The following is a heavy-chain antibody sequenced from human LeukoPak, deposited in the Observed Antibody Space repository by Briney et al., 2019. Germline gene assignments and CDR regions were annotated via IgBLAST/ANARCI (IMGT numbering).Heavy chain of an antibody. V-gene: IGHV3-21*01. D-gene: IGHD3-22*01. Sequence: GGSLRLSCAASGFTFSSYSMNWVRQAPGEGLEWVSCISSGSSYIYYADSVKGRFTISRDNAKNSLYLQVNSLRAEDTAVYYCARDRGRYDSSGYYYEGYFDYWGQGTLVTVSS. CDR3: ARDRGRYDSSGYYYEGYFDY. J-gene: IGHJ4*02. CDR1: GFTFSSYS. CDR2: ISSGSSYI.